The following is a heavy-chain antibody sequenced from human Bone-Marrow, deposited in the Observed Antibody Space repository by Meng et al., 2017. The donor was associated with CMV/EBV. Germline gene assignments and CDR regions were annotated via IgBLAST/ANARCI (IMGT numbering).Heavy chain of an antibody. J-gene: IGHJ4*02. Sequence: GGSLRLSCAASGFSFSDYAMTWVRQAPGKGLEWISAVSASADRTYYGDSVKGRFTISRDNSKNTVYLQMNSLRAEDTAVYYCAKDTNGNLDYWGQGTRVTVSS. V-gene: IGHV3-23*01. CDR3: AKDTNGNLDY. CDR2: VSASADRT. CDR1: GFSFSDYA. D-gene: IGHD4-23*01.